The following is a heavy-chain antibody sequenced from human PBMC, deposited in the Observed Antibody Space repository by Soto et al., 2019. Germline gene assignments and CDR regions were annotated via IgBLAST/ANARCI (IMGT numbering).Heavy chain of an antibody. J-gene: IGHJ4*02. D-gene: IGHD3-16*01. CDR1: GFTFSSYA. CDR2: ISYDGSNK. V-gene: IGHV3-30-3*01. CDR3: ARAYEGDYFDY. Sequence: QVQLVESGGGVVQPGRSLRLSCAASGFTFSSYAMHWVRQAPGKGLEWVAVISYDGSNKYYADSVKGRFTISRDNSKNTRYLQMNSLRAEDTAVYYCARAYEGDYFDYLGQGTLVTVSS.